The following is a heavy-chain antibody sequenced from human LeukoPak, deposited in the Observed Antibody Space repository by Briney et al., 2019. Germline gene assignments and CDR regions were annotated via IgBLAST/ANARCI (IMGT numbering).Heavy chain of an antibody. J-gene: IGHJ3*02. V-gene: IGHV4-59*08. D-gene: IGHD3-10*01. CDR3: ARVITMVRRAGREDAFDI. CDR2: IYYSGST. Sequence: SETLSLTCTVSGGSISSYYWSWIRQPPGKGLEWIGYIYYSGSTNYNPSLKSRVTISVDTSKNQFSLKLSSVTAADTAVYYCARVITMVRRAGREDAFDIWGQGTMVTVSS. CDR1: GGSISSYY.